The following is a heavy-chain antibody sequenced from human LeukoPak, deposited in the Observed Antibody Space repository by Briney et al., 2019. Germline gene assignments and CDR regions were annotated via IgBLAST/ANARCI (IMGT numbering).Heavy chain of an antibody. Sequence: GGSLRLSCAASEFTFSSYWMSWVRQAPGKGLEWVANIKQDGSEKYYVDSVKGRFTISRDNAKNSLYLQMNSLRAEDTAVYYCARDPVGYYYGSGSYYDYWGQGTLVTVSS. CDR1: EFTFSSYW. J-gene: IGHJ4*02. D-gene: IGHD3-10*01. CDR2: IKQDGSEK. CDR3: ARDPVGYYYGSGSYYDY. V-gene: IGHV3-7*01.